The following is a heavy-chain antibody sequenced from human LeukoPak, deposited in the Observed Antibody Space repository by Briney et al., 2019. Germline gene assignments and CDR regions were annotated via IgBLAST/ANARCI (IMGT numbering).Heavy chain of an antibody. J-gene: IGHJ5*02. CDR2: IKSKTDGGTT. D-gene: IGHD1-7*01. Sequence: KPGGSLRLSCAASGFTFSDAWMSWVRQAPGKAGKGLEWIGRIKSKTDGGTTDYAAPVKGRFTISRDDSKNTVYLQMSSLKTEDTGVYYCQRYNYNYVSWFDPWGQETLVTVSS. CDR3: QRYNYNYVSWFDP. CDR1: GFTFSDAW. V-gene: IGHV3-15*01.